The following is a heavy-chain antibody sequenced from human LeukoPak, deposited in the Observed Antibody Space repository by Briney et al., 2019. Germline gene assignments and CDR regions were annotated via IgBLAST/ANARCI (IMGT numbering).Heavy chain of an antibody. Sequence: PGRSLRLSCAASGFTFSSYAMHWVRQAPGKGLEWVAVISYDGSNKYYADSVKGRFTISRDNSKNTLYLQMNSLRAEDTAVYYCARDGARSPFGVDYYYYMDVWGKGTTVTVSS. CDR1: GFTFSSYA. CDR3: ARDGARSPFGVDYYYYMDV. D-gene: IGHD3-10*01. V-gene: IGHV3-30*01. CDR2: ISYDGSNK. J-gene: IGHJ6*03.